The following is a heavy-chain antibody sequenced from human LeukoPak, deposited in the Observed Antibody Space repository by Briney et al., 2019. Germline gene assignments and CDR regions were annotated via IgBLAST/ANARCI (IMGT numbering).Heavy chain of an antibody. Sequence: ASVKVSCKASGYTFTSYGISWVRQAPGQGLEWMGWISAYSGNTNYAQKLQGRVTMTTDTSTSTAYMELRSLRSDDTAVYYCARDGKYYYGSGSYSFDYWGQGTLVTVSS. CDR3: ARDGKYYYGSGSYSFDY. V-gene: IGHV1-18*04. D-gene: IGHD3-10*01. CDR1: GYTFTSYG. CDR2: ISAYSGNT. J-gene: IGHJ4*02.